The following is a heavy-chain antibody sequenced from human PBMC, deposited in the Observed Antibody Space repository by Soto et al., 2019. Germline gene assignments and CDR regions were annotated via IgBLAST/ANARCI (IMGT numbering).Heavy chain of an antibody. Sequence: QVQLVQSGAEVKKPGASVKVSCKASGYTFSSYAISWVRQAPGQGLEWMGGIIPIFGTANYAQKFQGRVTITADESTSTAYMELSSLRSEDTAVYYCAREKMKAAAGTALFDYWGQGALVTVSS. CDR1: GYTFSSYA. CDR3: AREKMKAAAGTALFDY. V-gene: IGHV1-69*01. CDR2: IIPIFGTA. J-gene: IGHJ4*02. D-gene: IGHD6-13*01.